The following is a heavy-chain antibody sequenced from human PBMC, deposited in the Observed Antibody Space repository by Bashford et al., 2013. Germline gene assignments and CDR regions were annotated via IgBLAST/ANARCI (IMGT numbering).Heavy chain of an antibody. CDR3: ARDSLEVTTMLYYYGMDV. V-gene: IGHV4-30-4*08. D-gene: IGHD5-12*01. CDR2: IYHIGST. Sequence: SETLSLTCAVSGSSIGSGGYYWSWIRQSPGKGLEWIGYIYHIGSTYYNPSLESRVTMSVDTSKNQFSLRLSSVTAADTAVYYCARDSLEVTTMLYYYGMDVVGPRDHGSPSP. J-gene: IGHJ6*02. CDR1: GSSIGSGGYY.